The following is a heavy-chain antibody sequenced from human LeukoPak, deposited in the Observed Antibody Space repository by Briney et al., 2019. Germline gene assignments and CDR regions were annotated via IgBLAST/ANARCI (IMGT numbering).Heavy chain of an antibody. Sequence: PGGSLRLSCAASGFTFSSYWMHSVRQAPGKGLVWVSRINSDGSSTSYADSVRGRFTISRDNAKNTLYLQMNSLRAEDTAVYYCARMRGDRARYFDYWGQGTLVTVSS. CDR2: INSDGSST. V-gene: IGHV3-74*01. J-gene: IGHJ4*02. D-gene: IGHD2-21*02. CDR1: GFTFSSYW. CDR3: ARMRGDRARYFDY.